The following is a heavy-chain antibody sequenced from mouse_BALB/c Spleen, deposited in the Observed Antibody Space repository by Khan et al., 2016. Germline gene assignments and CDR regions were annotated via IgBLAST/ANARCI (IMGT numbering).Heavy chain of an antibody. CDR3: ARTGYSFDY. CDR2: IRNKANGYTT. D-gene: IGHD4-1*01. V-gene: IGHV7-3*02. Sequence: EVELVESGGGLVQPGGSLRLSCATSGFTFTDYYMSWVRQPPGKALEWLGFIRNKANGYTTEYSASVKGRFTISRDNSQSILYLQMNTLRAEDSATYYCARTGYSFDYWCHGTTLTVSS. J-gene: IGHJ2*01. CDR1: GFTFTDYY.